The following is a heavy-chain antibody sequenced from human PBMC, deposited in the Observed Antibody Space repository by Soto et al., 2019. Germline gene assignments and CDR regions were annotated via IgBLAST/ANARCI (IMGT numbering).Heavy chain of an antibody. J-gene: IGHJ4*02. V-gene: IGHV3-7*05. D-gene: IGHD2-15*01. CDR1: GFTFSSYW. CDR2: IKQDGSEK. Sequence: GGSLRLSCAASGFTFSSYWMSWVRQAPGKGLEWVANIKQDGSEKYYVDSVKGRFTISRDNAKNSLYLQMNSLRAEDTAVYYCARGLRPSRVVYFDYWGQGTLVTVSS. CDR3: ARGLRPSRVVYFDY.